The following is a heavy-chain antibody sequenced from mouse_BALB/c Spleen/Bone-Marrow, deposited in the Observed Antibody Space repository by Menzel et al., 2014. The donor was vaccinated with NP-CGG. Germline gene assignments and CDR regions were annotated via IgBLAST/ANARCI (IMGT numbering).Heavy chain of an antibody. J-gene: IGHJ4*01. Sequence: VQLQQSGAELVKPGASVKLSCMASGFTFTSYWIHWVKQRPGQGPEWIGEINPSNGRTNYNEKFKSKATLTEDKSSSADYIHLRRVTSEKSAVYFSAREGKYRYAMDYWGQGTSVTVSS. CDR3: AREGKYRYAMDY. CDR1: GFTFTSYW. D-gene: IGHD2-1*01. V-gene: IGHV1S81*02. CDR2: INPSNGRT.